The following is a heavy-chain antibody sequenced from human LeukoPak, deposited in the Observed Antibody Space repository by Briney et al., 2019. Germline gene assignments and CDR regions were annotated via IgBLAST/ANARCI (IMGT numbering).Heavy chain of an antibody. V-gene: IGHV4-59*01. CDR3: ARDPSWTRGYFDY. J-gene: IGHJ4*02. CDR1: GGSISSYY. CDR2: IYYSGTT. D-gene: IGHD2-2*01. Sequence: SETLSLTCTVSGGSISSYYWSWLRQPPGKGLEWLGYIYYSGTTNYNPSLESRVTISVDTSKNQFSLNLTSMTAADTAVYFCARDPSWTRGYFDYWGQGTLVTVSS.